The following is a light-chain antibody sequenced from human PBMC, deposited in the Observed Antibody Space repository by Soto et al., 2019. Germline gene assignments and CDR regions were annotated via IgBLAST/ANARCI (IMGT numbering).Light chain of an antibody. J-gene: IGKJ4*01. CDR1: QGIRND. Sequence: DIQMTQSPSSLSASVGDRVTITCRASQGIRNDLAWYQEKPGKAPKRLIYVASRLQSGVPSRFSGSGSGTELTLTIGSLQPEDSATYYCLQQNSYPLTFGGGTKVEIK. CDR3: LQQNSYPLT. CDR2: VAS. V-gene: IGKV1-17*01.